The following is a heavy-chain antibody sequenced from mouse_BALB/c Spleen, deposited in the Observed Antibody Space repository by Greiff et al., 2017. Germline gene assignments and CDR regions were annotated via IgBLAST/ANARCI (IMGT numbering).Heavy chain of an antibody. V-gene: IGHV3-2*02. J-gene: IGHJ3*01. CDR2: ISYSGST. CDR3: ARDRYDVAWFAY. CDR1: GYSITSDYA. D-gene: IGHD2-14*01. Sequence: EVQLQQSGPGLVKPSQSLSLTCTVTGYSITSDYAWNWIRQFPGNKLEWMGYISYSGSTSYNPSLKSRISITRDTSKNQFFLQLNSVTTEDTATYYCARDRYDVAWFAYWGQGTLVTVSA.